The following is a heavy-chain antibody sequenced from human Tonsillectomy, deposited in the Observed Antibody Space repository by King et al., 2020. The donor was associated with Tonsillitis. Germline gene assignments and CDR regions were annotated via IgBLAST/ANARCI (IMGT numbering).Heavy chain of an antibody. D-gene: IGHD3-16*02. V-gene: IGHV4-59*08. CDR2: IYYSGNT. Sequence: VQLQESGPGLVKPSETLSLTCTVFGASISPYYWSWIRQPPGKGLEWIGYIYYSGNTNYNPSLKSRVTLSVDTSSNQFSLRLSSVTAADTAVYFCARLSNYYFPYWGQGSLVTVSS. J-gene: IGHJ4*02. CDR1: GASISPYY. CDR3: ARLSNYYFPY.